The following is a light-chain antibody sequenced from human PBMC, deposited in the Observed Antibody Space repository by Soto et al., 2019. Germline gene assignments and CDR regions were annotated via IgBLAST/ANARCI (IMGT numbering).Light chain of an antibody. CDR1: QSVSSY. Sequence: EIVLTQSPATLSLSPGERATLSCRASQSVSSYLAWYQQKPGQAPRLLIYDASNRATGIPARFSGSGSGTDFTLTISSLQSEDFAVYYCQRYNDWPPWTFGQGTKVDIK. V-gene: IGKV3-11*01. CDR3: QRYNDWPPWT. J-gene: IGKJ1*01. CDR2: DAS.